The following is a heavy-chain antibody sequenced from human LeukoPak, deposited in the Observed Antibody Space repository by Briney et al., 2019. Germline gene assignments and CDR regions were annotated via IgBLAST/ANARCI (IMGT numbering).Heavy chain of an antibody. J-gene: IGHJ6*02. CDR3: ARDLSEPHWYSSGWSLDV. CDR1: GFTFSSYS. V-gene: IGHV3-48*04. Sequence: PGGSLRLSCAASGFTFSSYSMNWVRQAPGKGLEWVSYISSSSSTIYYADSVKGRFTISRDNAKNSLYLQKNSLRAEDTAVYYCARDLSEPHWYSSGWSLDVWGQGTTVTVSS. CDR2: ISSSSSTI. D-gene: IGHD6-19*01.